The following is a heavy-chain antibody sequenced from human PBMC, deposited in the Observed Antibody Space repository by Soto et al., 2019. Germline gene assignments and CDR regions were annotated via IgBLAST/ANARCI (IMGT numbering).Heavy chain of an antibody. CDR3: AREKSIRFSGMDV. Sequence: GASVKVYCKASGYTFTVYYMHWVRQAPGQGLEWMGWINPNSGGTNYAQKFQGWVTMTRDTSISTDYVELSRLSSDDTAVYYCAREKSIRFSGMDVWGQGTTVTVSS. CDR2: INPNSGGT. CDR1: GYTFTVYY. V-gene: IGHV1-2*04. D-gene: IGHD3-3*01. J-gene: IGHJ6*02.